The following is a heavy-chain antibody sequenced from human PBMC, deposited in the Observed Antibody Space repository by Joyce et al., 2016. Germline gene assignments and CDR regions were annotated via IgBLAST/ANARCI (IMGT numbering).Heavy chain of an antibody. CDR1: GSTFSSSS. J-gene: IGHJ6*02. V-gene: IGHV3-21*01. CDR2: ISGTSYYI. CDR3: ARGGISYYYAMDV. Sequence: QLVESGGGVVKPGGSLRLSCEASGSTFSSSSMSWFRQAPGKGLEWVAAISGTSYYIFHAETVRGRFTVSRDNAKKTLYLQMNSLRAEDSAAFYCARGGISYYYAMDVWGQGTTVTVSS. D-gene: IGHD3-16*01.